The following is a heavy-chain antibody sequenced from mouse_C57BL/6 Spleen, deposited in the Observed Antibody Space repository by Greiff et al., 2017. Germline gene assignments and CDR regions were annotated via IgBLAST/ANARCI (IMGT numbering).Heavy chain of an antibody. D-gene: IGHD2-1*01. J-gene: IGHJ2*01. CDR2: IDPSDSYP. Sequence: QVQLKQPGAELVMPGASVKLSCKASGYTFTSYWMHWVKQRPGQGLEWIGEIDPSDSYPNYNQKFKGQSTLTVDKSSSTAYMQLSSLTSEDSAVYYCARGNYGNYYFDYWGQGTTLTVSS. CDR3: ARGNYGNYYFDY. CDR1: GYTFTSYW. V-gene: IGHV1-69*01.